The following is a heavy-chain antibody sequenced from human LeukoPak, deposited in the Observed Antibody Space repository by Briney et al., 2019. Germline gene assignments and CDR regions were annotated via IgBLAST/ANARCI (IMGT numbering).Heavy chain of an antibody. V-gene: IGHV3-21*04. CDR2: ISSSSSYI. CDR3: ARDPYFDWLFDY. J-gene: IGHJ4*02. CDR1: GFTFSSYS. D-gene: IGHD3-9*01. Sequence: GGSLRLSCAASGFTFSSYSMNWVHQAPGKGLEWVSSISSSSSYIYYADSVKGRFTISRDNAKNSLYLQMNSLRAEDTALYYCARDPYFDWLFDYWGQGTLVTVSS.